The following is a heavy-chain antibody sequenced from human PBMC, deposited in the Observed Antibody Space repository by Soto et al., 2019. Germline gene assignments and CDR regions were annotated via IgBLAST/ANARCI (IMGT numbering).Heavy chain of an antibody. V-gene: IGHV3-73*01. J-gene: IGHJ6*02. D-gene: IGHD3-3*01. CDR1: GFTFSGSA. Sequence: GGSLRLSCAASGFTFSGSAMHWVRQASGKGLEWVCRIRSKANSYATAYAASVKGRFTISRDDSKNTAYLQMNSLKTEDTAVYYCTRPALYDFWSGTKDGMDVWGQGTTVTVSS. CDR2: IRSKANSYAT. CDR3: TRPALYDFWSGTKDGMDV.